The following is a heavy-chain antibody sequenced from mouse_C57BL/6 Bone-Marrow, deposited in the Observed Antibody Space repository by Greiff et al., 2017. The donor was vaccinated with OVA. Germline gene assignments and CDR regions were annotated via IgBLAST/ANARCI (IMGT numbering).Heavy chain of an antibody. Sequence: EVKLQESGGDLVKPGGSLKLSCAASGFTFSSYGMSWVRQTPDKRLEWVATISSGGSYTYYPDSVKGRFTISRDNAKNTLYLQMSSLKSEDTAMYYCASPYYYGSSYGYFDVWGTGTTVTVSS. J-gene: IGHJ1*03. V-gene: IGHV5-6*01. D-gene: IGHD1-1*01. CDR1: GFTFSSYG. CDR2: ISSGGSYT. CDR3: ASPYYYGSSYGYFDV.